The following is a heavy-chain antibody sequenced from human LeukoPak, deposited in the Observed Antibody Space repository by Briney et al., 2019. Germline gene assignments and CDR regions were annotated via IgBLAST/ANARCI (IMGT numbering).Heavy chain of an antibody. CDR2: ISSNGGST. V-gene: IGHV3-64*01. CDR1: GFTFSSYA. CDR3: ARESVHYDQ. D-gene: IGHD3-22*01. Sequence: GGSLRLSCAASGFTFSSYAMHWVRQAPGKGLEYVSAISSNGGSTYYANYVKGRFTISRDNSTNTLYLQMGSLRAEDMAVYYCARESVHYDQWGQGTLVTVSS. J-gene: IGHJ4*02.